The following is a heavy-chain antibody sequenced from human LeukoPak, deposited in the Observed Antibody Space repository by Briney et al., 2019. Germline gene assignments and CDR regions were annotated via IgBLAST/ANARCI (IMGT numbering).Heavy chain of an antibody. D-gene: IGHD5-24*01. J-gene: IGHJ4*02. CDR2: IGIDSGNT. CDR3: ARDYKYAFDN. V-gene: IGHV3-48*01. CDR1: GFTFSDYS. Sequence: GGSLRLSCAASGFTFSDYSMNWVRQAPGKGLEWISYIGIDSGNTNYADSVKGRFTISGDKAKNSLYLQMSSLRVEDTAVYYCARDYKYAFDNWGQGTLVTVSS.